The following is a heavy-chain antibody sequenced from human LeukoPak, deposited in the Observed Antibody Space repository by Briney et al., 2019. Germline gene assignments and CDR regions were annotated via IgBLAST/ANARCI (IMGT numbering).Heavy chain of an antibody. Sequence: SGGSLRLSCAASGFTFSDYNMNWVRQAPGKGLEWVSSISKSSTYIYYTDSVKGRFTISRDNAKNSLYLQMNSLRAEDTAVYYCARDVGRSGYVRDAFDIWGQGTLVTVSS. J-gene: IGHJ3*02. CDR1: GFTFSDYN. CDR3: ARDVGRSGYVRDAFDI. CDR2: ISKSSTYI. D-gene: IGHD5-12*01. V-gene: IGHV3-21*01.